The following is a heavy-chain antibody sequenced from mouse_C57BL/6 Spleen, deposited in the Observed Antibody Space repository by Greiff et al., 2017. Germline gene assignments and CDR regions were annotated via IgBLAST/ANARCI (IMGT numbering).Heavy chain of an antibody. V-gene: IGHV3-6*01. D-gene: IGHD1-1*01. CDR1: GYSITSGYY. CDR3: AREPYYGSSCFDY. J-gene: IGHJ2*01. CDR2: ISYDGSN. Sequence: EVKLVESGPGLVKPSQSLSLTCSVTGYSITSGYYWNWIRQFPGNKLEWMGYISYDGSNNYNPSLKNRISITRDTSKNQFFLKLNSVTTEDTATYYCAREPYYGSSCFDYWGQGTTLTVSS.